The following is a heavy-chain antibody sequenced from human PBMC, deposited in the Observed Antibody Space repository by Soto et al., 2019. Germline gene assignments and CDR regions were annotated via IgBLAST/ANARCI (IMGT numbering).Heavy chain of an antibody. CDR2: IIPIFGTA. V-gene: IGHV1-69*13. D-gene: IGHD3-22*01. Sequence: GASVKVSCKASGGTFSSYAISWVRQAPGQGLEWMGGIIPIFGTANYAQKFQGRVTITADESTSTAYMELSSLRSEDTAVYYCARTRKYYYDSSGYYLSYWGQGTLVTVS. CDR3: ARTRKYYYDSSGYYLSY. J-gene: IGHJ4*02. CDR1: GGTFSSYA.